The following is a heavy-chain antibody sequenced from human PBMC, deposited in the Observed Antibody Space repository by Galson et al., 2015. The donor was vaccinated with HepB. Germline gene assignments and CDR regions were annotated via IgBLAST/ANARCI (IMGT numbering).Heavy chain of an antibody. CDR1: GFTFSNAW. D-gene: IGHD4-23*01. CDR2: IKSKTDGGTT. CDR3: TTEGYGGNSQWDFDY. J-gene: IGHJ4*02. V-gene: IGHV3-15*07. Sequence: SLRLSCAASGFTFSNAWMNWVRQAPGKGLEWVGRIKSKTDGGTTDYAAPVKGRFTISRDDSKNTLYLQMNSLKTEDTAVYYCTTEGYGGNSQWDFDYWGQGTLVTVSS.